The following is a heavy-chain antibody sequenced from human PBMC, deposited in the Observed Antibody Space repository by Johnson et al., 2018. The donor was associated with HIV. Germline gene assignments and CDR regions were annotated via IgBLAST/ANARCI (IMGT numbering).Heavy chain of an antibody. D-gene: IGHD6-19*01. CDR1: GFTFSSYA. CDR3: AKDPPSGGSDPNAFDI. J-gene: IGHJ3*02. CDR2: ISYDGSNK. Sequence: QVQLVESGGGVVQPGRSLRLSCAASGFTFSSYAMHWVRQAPGKGLEWVAIISYDGSNKYYADSVKGRFTLSRDTSKNTLYLQMNSLRAEDTAIYYCAKDPPSGGSDPNAFDIWGQGTMVTVSS. V-gene: IGHV3-30-3*01.